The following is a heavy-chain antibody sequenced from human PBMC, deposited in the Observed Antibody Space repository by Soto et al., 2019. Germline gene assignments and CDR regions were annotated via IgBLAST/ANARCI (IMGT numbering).Heavy chain of an antibody. Sequence: VQLLESGGGLVQPGGSLRLSCAASGFTFSSYAMSWVRQAPGKGLEWVSAISGSGGSTYYADSVKGRFTISRDNSKNTLYLQMNSLRAEDTAVYYCAKWGFGPAAYYYYYGMDVWGQGTTVTVSS. V-gene: IGHV3-23*01. CDR1: GFTFSSYA. D-gene: IGHD2-2*01. CDR2: ISGSGGST. CDR3: AKWGFGPAAYYYYYGMDV. J-gene: IGHJ6*02.